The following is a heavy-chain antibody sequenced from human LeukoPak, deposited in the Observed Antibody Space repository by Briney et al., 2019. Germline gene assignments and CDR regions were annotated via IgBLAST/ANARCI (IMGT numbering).Heavy chain of an antibody. CDR1: GFTFGSYA. CDR2: ISSTSAYI. CDR3: ARGVDTAMVTNAY. D-gene: IGHD5-18*01. Sequence: GGSLRLSCAASGFTFGSYAMNWVRQAPGKGLEWVSSISSTSAYIYYADSVKGRFTISRDNAKNSLFLQMNSLRAEDTAVYYCARGVDTAMVTNAYWGQGTLVTVSS. J-gene: IGHJ4*02. V-gene: IGHV3-21*01.